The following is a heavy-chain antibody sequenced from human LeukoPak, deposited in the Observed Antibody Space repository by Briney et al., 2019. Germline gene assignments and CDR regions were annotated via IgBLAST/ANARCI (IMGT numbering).Heavy chain of an antibody. Sequence: GGSLRLSCAASGFTFSSYSMNWVRQAPGKGLEWVSSISGSSSYIYYADSVKGRFTISRDNAKNSLYLQMNSLRAEDTAVYYCARDYDILTGYYYFDYWGQGTLVTVSS. J-gene: IGHJ4*02. V-gene: IGHV3-21*01. CDR1: GFTFSSYS. CDR2: ISGSSSYI. D-gene: IGHD3-9*01. CDR3: ARDYDILTGYYYFDY.